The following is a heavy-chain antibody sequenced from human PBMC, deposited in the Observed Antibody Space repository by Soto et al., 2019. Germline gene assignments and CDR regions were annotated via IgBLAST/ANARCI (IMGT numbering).Heavy chain of an antibody. CDR1: GLTFSSCA. CDR3: ARVESYGSGSYYNYYYYGMDV. Sequence: PGGSLRLSCAASGLTFSSCAMHWVRQAPGKGLVWVSRINSDGSSTSYADSVKGRFTISRDNAKNTLYLQMNSLRAEDTAVYYCARVESYGSGSYYNYYYYGMDVWGQGTTVTVSS. CDR2: INSDGSST. J-gene: IGHJ6*02. D-gene: IGHD3-10*01. V-gene: IGHV3-74*01.